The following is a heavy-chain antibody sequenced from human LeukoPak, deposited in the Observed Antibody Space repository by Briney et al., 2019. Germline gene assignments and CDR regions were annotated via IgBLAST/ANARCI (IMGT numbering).Heavy chain of an antibody. D-gene: IGHD3-22*01. J-gene: IGHJ4*02. CDR2: IYHSGST. Sequence: SETLSLTCTVSGYSINNGYYWGWIRQPPGKGLEWIGSIYHSGSTYYNPSLKSRVTISVDTSKNQFSLKLSSVTAADTAVYYCARHVALRHYYDSSGYSDDYWGQGTLVTVSS. CDR1: GYSINNGYY. CDR3: ARHVALRHYYDSSGYSDDY. V-gene: IGHV4-38-2*02.